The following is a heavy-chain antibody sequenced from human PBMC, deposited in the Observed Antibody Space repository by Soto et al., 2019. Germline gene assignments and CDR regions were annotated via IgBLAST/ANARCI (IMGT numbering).Heavy chain of an antibody. D-gene: IGHD3-10*01. J-gene: IGHJ4*02. CDR3: AKVGLVLLWFGPFDY. CDR2: ISGSGGST. V-gene: IGHV3-23*01. CDR1: GFTFSSYA. Sequence: SGGSLRLSCAASGFTFSSYAMSWVRQAPGKGLEWVSAISGSGGSTYYADSVKGRFTISRDNSKNTLYLQMNSLRAEDTAVYHCAKVGLVLLWFGPFDYWGQGTLVTVSS.